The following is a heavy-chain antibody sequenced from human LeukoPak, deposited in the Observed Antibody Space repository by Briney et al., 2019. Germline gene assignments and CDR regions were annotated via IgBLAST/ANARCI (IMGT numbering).Heavy chain of an antibody. V-gene: IGHV4-61*02. Sequence: SQTLSLTCTVSGGSISGGSYYWSWIRQPAGKGLEWIGRIYTSGSTNYNPSLKSRVTISVDTSKNQFSLKLSSVTAADTAVYYCARSIFGVVMGDYWGQGTLVTVSS. CDR1: GGSISGGSYY. D-gene: IGHD3-3*01. CDR3: ARSIFGVVMGDY. J-gene: IGHJ4*02. CDR2: IYTSGST.